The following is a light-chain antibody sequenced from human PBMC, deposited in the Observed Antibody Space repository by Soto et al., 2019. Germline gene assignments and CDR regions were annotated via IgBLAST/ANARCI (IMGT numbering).Light chain of an antibody. CDR3: QQYNSYWT. V-gene: IGKV1-5*03. CDR2: KAS. Sequence: DIQMTQSPSTLSASVGDRVTITCRASQSISSWLAWYQQKPGKAPKLLIYKASSLESGVPSRFSGSGSVPEFTLTISSLQPDDFATYYCQQYNSYWTFGQGNKVDI. CDR1: QSISSW. J-gene: IGKJ1*01.